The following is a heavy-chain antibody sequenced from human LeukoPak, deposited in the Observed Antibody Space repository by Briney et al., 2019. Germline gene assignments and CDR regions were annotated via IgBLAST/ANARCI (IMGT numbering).Heavy chain of an antibody. D-gene: IGHD5-18*01. CDR2: INSDGSST. Sequence: GGSLRLPCAASGFTFSSYWMHWVRQAPGKGLVWVSRINSDGSSTSYADSVKGRFTISRDNAKNTLYLQMNSLRAEDTAVYYCARVGSVDTVDYWGQGTLVTVSS. J-gene: IGHJ4*02. CDR1: GFTFSSYW. V-gene: IGHV3-74*01. CDR3: ARVGSVDTVDY.